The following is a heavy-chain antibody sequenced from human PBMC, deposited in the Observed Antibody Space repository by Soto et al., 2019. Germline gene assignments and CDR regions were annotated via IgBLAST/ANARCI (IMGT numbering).Heavy chain of an antibody. D-gene: IGHD3-10*01. Sequence: SETLALTCAVYGGSFSGYYWSWIRQPPGKGLEWIGEINHSGSTNYNPSLKSRVTISVDTSKNQFSLKLSSVTAADTAVYYCARGRITMVRGRDYFDYWGQGTLVTGSS. V-gene: IGHV4-34*01. CDR2: INHSGST. CDR3: ARGRITMVRGRDYFDY. J-gene: IGHJ4*02. CDR1: GGSFSGYY.